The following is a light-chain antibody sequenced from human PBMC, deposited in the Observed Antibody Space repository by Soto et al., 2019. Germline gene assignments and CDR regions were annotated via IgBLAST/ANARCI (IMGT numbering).Light chain of an antibody. J-gene: IGKJ3*01. Sequence: EMVLTQSPGTLSLSPGGRATLSCRASQSVSSSYLAWYQQKPGQAPRLLIYGASSRATGIPDRFSGSGSGTDFTLTISRLEPEDFAVYYCQQYGSSLFTFGPGTKVDIK. V-gene: IGKV3-20*01. CDR2: GAS. CDR1: QSVSSSY. CDR3: QQYGSSLFT.